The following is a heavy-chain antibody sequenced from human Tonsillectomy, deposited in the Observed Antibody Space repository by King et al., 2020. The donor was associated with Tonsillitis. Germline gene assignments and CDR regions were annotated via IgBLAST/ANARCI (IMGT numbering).Heavy chain of an antibody. V-gene: IGHV3-64D*06. Sequence: VQLVESGGGLVQPGGSLRLSCSASGFTFSNYAMHWVRQAPGKGLEQVSAMSSNGDATNYADSVKGRFTISRDNSKNTLYLQMSSLRAEDTAVYYCGKTRGFDPWGQGTLVTVSS. CDR3: GKTRGFDP. CDR1: GFTFSNYA. J-gene: IGHJ5*02. CDR2: MSSNGDAT.